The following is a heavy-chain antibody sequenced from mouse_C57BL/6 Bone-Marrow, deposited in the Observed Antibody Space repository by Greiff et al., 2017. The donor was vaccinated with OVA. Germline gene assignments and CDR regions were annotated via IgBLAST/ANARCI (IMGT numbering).Heavy chain of an antibody. V-gene: IGHV1-64*01. CDR3: ARSQLGFFDY. J-gene: IGHJ2*01. CDR1: GYTFTSYW. D-gene: IGHD4-1*02. Sequence: VKLKQPGAELVKPGASVKLSCKASGYTFTSYWMHWVKQRPGQGLEWIGMIHPNSGSTNYNEKFKSKATLTVDKSSSTAYMQLSSLTSEDSAVYYCARSQLGFFDYWGQGTTLTVSS. CDR2: IHPNSGST.